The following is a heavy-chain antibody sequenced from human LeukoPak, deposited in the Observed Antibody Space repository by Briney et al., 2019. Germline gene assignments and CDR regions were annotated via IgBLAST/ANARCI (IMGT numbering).Heavy chain of an antibody. CDR3: AKEEVYYYDSSGYYYLDY. D-gene: IGHD3-22*01. CDR2: IRYDGSNK. J-gene: IGHJ4*02. Sequence: GGSLRLSCAASGFTFSSYGMHWVRQATGKGLEWVAFIRYDGSNKYYADSVKGRFTISRDNSKNTLYLQMNSLRAEDTAVYYCAKEEVYYYDSSGYYYLDYWGQGTLVTVSS. V-gene: IGHV3-30*02. CDR1: GFTFSSYG.